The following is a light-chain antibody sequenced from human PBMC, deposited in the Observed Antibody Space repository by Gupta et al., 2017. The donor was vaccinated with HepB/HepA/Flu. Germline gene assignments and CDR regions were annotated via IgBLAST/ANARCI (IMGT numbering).Light chain of an antibody. CDR1: QYVNIY. V-gene: IGKV3-11*01. Sequence: EIVLTQSPGTLSLSPGERATLSCRASQYVNIYLAWYQQKPGQAPRLLIYDASRFSGSGSGTDFTLTISSLEPEDFAVYYCQQRRSWPITFGQGTRLEIK. J-gene: IGKJ5*01. CDR2: DA. CDR3: QQRRSWPIT.